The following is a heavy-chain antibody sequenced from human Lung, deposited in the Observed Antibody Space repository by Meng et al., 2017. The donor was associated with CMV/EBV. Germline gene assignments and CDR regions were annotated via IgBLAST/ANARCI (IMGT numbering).Heavy chain of an antibody. CDR3: ARGPGPRTISGSHGFDI. CDR1: GGSISGSGYF. CDR2: IYDSGST. D-gene: IGHD3-3*01. J-gene: IGHJ3*02. V-gene: IGHV4-31*03. Sequence: SETLSLTCTVSGGSISGSGYFWSWIRQHPEKGLEWYGFIYDSGSTDYNPSLKIRLTISVDTSKNQFSLKLTSVTAAGTAVYYCARGPGPRTISGSHGFDIWGQGTGVTGSS.